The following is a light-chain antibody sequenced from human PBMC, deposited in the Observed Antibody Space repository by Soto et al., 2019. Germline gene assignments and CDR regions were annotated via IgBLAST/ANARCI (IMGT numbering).Light chain of an antibody. J-gene: IGKJ1*01. CDR1: QSISSY. CDR2: AAS. V-gene: IGKV1-39*01. CDR3: QQSYSTPWP. Sequence: DIQMTQSPSSLSASVGDRVTITCRASQSISSYLNWYQQKPGKAPKLLIYAASSLQSGVPSRFSDSGSGTDFTLTISSLQHEDFATYYCQQSYSTPWPFGQGTKVEIQ.